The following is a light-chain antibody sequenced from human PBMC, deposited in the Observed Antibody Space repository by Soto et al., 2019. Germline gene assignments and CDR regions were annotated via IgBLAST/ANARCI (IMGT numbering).Light chain of an antibody. J-gene: IGKJ1*01. Sequence: DIQMTQSPSSLSASVGDRVTITCRASESISTWLAWYQQKPGKAPKLLIYGASSLESGVPPRFSGDGSYTDFTLTISSLERDDFGTCYCQQYSRLWSFGQGTKVEIE. CDR2: GAS. V-gene: IGKV1-5*03. CDR3: QQYSRLWS. CDR1: ESISTW.